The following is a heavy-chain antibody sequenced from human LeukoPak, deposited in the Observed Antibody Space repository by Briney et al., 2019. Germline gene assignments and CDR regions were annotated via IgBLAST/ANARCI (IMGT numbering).Heavy chain of an antibody. D-gene: IGHD6-19*01. CDR2: IYYTGKN. CDR3: VRRDTGWNYFDY. V-gene: IGHV4-59*08. Sequence: SETLSLTCAVSDGSINSHYSGWIRQPPGKGLQWIGDIYYTGKNNYNPSLKSRVTISLDTSKDHLSLNLTSVVAADTAIYYCVRRDTGWNYFDYWGQGILVTVSS. CDR1: DGSINSHY. J-gene: IGHJ4*02.